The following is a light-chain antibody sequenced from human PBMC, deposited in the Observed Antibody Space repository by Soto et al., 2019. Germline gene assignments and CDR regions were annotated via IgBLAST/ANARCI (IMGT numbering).Light chain of an antibody. CDR1: SSDVGSNNY. CDR2: EVN. J-gene: IGLJ2*01. Sequence: QSVPTQPASVSGSPGQSITISCTGTSSDVGSNNYVSWYRQHPGKAPTLMIYEVNNRPSGVSNRFSGSKSGDTASLTISGLQAEDEADYYCSSYTPTNTVVFGGGTQLTVL. V-gene: IGLV2-14*01. CDR3: SSYTPTNTVV.